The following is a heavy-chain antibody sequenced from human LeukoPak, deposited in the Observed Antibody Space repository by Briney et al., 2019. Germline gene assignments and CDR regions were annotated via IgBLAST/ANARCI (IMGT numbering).Heavy chain of an antibody. CDR1: AATFSSYA. Sequence: SVNLSCTASAATFSSYAINWRRQAHGQGLEWKGGIIPIFGTANYAQKFQGRVTITADESTSTAYMELSSLRSEDTAVYYCHGDGYNYNAFDIWGQGTMVTVSS. D-gene: IGHD5-24*01. CDR2: IIPIFGTA. CDR3: HGDGYNYNAFDI. V-gene: IGHV1-69*13. J-gene: IGHJ3*02.